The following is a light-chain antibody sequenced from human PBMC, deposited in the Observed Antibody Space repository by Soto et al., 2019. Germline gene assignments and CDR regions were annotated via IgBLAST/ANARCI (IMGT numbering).Light chain of an antibody. J-gene: IGLJ2*01. Sequence: NFMLTQPRSVSESPGKTVTISCTDSSGYIASNYVQWFQQRPGSAPTIVIYEDNQRSSGVPDRFSGSIDSSSNSASLTISGLKTEDEADYYCQSFDYTSVVFGGGTKLTVL. CDR2: EDN. CDR3: QSFDYTSVV. CDR1: SGYIASNY. V-gene: IGLV6-57*02.